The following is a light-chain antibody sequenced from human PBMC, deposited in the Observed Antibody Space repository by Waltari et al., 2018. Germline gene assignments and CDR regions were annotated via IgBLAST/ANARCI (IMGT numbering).Light chain of an antibody. V-gene: IGKV1-5*03. CDR2: KAS. CDR1: QSISSW. Sequence: DIQMTQSPSTPSASVGDRVTLTCRASQSISSWLAWYQQKPGKAPKLLIYKASSLESGVPSRFSGSGSGTEFTLTISSLQPDDFATYYCQQYNSYPYTFGQGTKLEIK. CDR3: QQYNSYPYT. J-gene: IGKJ2*01.